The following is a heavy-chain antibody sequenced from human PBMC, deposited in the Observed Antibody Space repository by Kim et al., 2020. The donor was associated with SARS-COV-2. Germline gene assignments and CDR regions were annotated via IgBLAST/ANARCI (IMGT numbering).Heavy chain of an antibody. Sequence: ADSVKGRFTISRDNAKTTVYLQLNSLRAEDTDVYYCARTQLKSASNAVDYWGQGTLVTVSS. J-gene: IGHJ4*02. D-gene: IGHD4-4*01. V-gene: IGHV3-74*01. CDR3: ARTQLKSASNAVDY.